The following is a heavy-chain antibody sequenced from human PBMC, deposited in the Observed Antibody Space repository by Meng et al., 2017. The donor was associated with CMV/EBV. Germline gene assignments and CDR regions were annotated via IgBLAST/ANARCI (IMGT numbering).Heavy chain of an antibody. D-gene: IGHD6-13*01. CDR2: ISWNSGSI. Sequence: SLRLSCAASGFTFDDYAMHWVRQAPGKGLEWVSGISWNSGSIGYADSVKGRFTISRDNAKNSLYLQMNSLRAEDTALYYCAKDLYSSSWYYYYGMDVWGQGTTVTVSS. CDR3: AKDLYSSSWYYYYGMDV. J-gene: IGHJ6*02. V-gene: IGHV3-9*01. CDR1: GFTFDDYA.